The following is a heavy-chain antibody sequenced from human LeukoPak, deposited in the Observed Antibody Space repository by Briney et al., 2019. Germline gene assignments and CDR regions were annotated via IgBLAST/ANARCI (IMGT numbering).Heavy chain of an antibody. CDR3: AKPYYYGSGSYLNWFDP. J-gene: IGHJ5*02. CDR1: GFTFSSYG. D-gene: IGHD3-10*01. CDR2: ISYDGSNK. V-gene: IGHV3-30*18. Sequence: GGSLRLSCAASGFTFSSYGMHWVRQAPGKGLEGVAVISYDGSNKYYADSVKGRFTISRDNSKNTLYLQMNSLRAEDTAVYYCAKPYYYGSGSYLNWFDPWGQGTLVTVSS.